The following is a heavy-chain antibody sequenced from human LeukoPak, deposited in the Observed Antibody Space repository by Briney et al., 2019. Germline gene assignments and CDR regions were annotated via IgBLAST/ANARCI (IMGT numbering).Heavy chain of an antibody. CDR1: GFTFSSYA. J-gene: IGHJ4*02. CDR3: ARGEDIAAAGTNLFDY. CDR2: ISGSGGST. D-gene: IGHD6-13*01. Sequence: GGSLRLSCAASGFTFSSYAMSWVRQAPGKGLEWVSAISGSGGSTYYADSVKGRFTISRDNSKNTLYLQMNSLRAEDTAVYYCARGEDIAAAGTNLFDYWGQGTLVTVSS. V-gene: IGHV3-23*01.